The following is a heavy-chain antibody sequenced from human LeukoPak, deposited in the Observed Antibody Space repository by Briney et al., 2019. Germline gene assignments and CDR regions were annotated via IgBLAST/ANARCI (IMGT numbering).Heavy chain of an antibody. J-gene: IGHJ5*02. CDR1: GGSVSDYY. Sequence: SETLSLTCTISGGSVSDYYWSWIRQSPGKGLEWIGYIYRTGSTSYSPSLKSRVTISADTSQNQFSLKLSSVTAADTAVYYCARGRQQLASWGQGTLVTVSS. D-gene: IGHD6-13*01. V-gene: IGHV4-59*02. CDR3: ARGRQQLAS. CDR2: IYRTGST.